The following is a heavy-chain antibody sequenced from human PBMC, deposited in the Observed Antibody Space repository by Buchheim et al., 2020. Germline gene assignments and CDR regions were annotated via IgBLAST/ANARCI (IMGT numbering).Heavy chain of an antibody. V-gene: IGHV4-30-4*01. J-gene: IGHJ4*02. Sequence: QVQLQESGPGLVKPSQTLSLTCTVSGGSISSGDYYWSWSRQTPGKGLEWIGYSYYSGSTYYNPSLKSRDTISVVTSKNQFSLKLSSVTAADTAVYYCARSRAAGSFDYWGQGTL. CDR1: GGSISSGDYY. CDR3: ARSRAAGSFDY. D-gene: IGHD1-26*01. CDR2: SYYSGST.